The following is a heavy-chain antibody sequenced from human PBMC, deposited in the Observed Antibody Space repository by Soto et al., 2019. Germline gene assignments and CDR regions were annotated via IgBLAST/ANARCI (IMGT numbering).Heavy chain of an antibody. J-gene: IGHJ4*02. CDR1: GASISTSSDF. CDR2: VYQSGTN. V-gene: IGHV4-39*01. Sequence: QLQLQESGPGLVRSSETLSLTCSVSGASISTSSDFWGWIRQAPGKGLEWIGNVYQSGTNCLNPSLNSRVSIFVDRSKNQFSLELNSATAADRAVYYCARQPESTSYFDYWGQGILVTVSS. D-gene: IGHD2-2*01. CDR3: ARQPESTSYFDY.